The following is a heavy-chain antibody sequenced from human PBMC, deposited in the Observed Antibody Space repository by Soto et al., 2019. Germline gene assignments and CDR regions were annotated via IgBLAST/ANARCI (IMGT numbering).Heavy chain of an antibody. CDR1: GFTFSGHW. J-gene: IGHJ3*02. Sequence: EVQLVESGGDLVQPGGSLSLSCAASGFTFSGHWMHWVRQVPGEELEWVSRINTDGGSSAYADSVKGRFTISRDNAKNTLSLHMNGLRAEDTAVYYCAREAGYCSRTSCYRRAFDTWGQGTTVTVSS. CDR2: INTDGGSS. CDR3: AREAGYCSRTSCYRRAFDT. D-gene: IGHD2-2*01. V-gene: IGHV3-74*03.